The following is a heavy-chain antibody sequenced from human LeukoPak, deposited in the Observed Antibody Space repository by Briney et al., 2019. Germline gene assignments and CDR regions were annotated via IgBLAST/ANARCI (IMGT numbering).Heavy chain of an antibody. Sequence: SETLSLTCTVSGGSISSSNYNWGWIRQPQGKGLEGIGSIYYSGSNYYNPARKSRITITADTAKNRYSRKLSPVTAADPAVDYCARVSSSSRCDYWGPEDLVTVSS. J-gene: IGHJ4*02. CDR1: GGSISSSNYN. CDR3: ARVSSSSRCDY. CDR2: IYYSGSN. V-gene: IGHV4-39*07. D-gene: IGHD2-2*01.